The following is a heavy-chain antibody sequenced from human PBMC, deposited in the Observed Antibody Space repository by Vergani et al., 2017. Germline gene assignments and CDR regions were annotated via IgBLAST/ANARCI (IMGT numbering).Heavy chain of an antibody. CDR3: ARVRRGIVVVPAATNWFDP. CDR2: INHSGST. J-gene: IGHJ5*02. CDR1: GWSFSGYY. Sequence: QVQLQQWGAGLLKPSETLSLTCAVYGWSFSGYYWSWIRQPPGKGLEWIGEINHSGSTNYNPSLKSRVTISVDTSKNQFSLKLSSVTAADTAVYYCARVRRGIVVVPAATNWFDPWGQGTLVTVSS. D-gene: IGHD2-2*01. V-gene: IGHV4-34*01.